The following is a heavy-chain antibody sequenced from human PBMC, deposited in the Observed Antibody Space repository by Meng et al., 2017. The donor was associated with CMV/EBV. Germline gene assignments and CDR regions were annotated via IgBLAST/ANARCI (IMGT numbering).Heavy chain of an antibody. V-gene: IGHV3-66*01. CDR1: GFTVSSNY. Sequence: EVALVESGGGLVPPGGSLGLSCAASGFTVSSNYMSWVRQAPGKGLEWVSVIYSGGSTYYADSVKGRFTISRDNSKNTLYLQMNSLRAEDTAVYYCAREGDGYDKAPYWGQGTLVTVFS. CDR3: AREGDGYDKAPY. J-gene: IGHJ4*02. D-gene: IGHD5-24*01. CDR2: IYSGGST.